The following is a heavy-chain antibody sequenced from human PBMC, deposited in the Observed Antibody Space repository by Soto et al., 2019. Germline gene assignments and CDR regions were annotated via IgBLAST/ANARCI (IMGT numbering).Heavy chain of an antibody. Sequence: ASVKVSCKVSGYTLTELSMHWVRQAPGKGLEWMGGFDPEDGETIYAQKFQGRVTMTEDTSTDTAYMELSSLRSEDTAVYYCATDQLWPEVIHCSGGSSYGYWGQGTLVTVSS. J-gene: IGHJ4*02. V-gene: IGHV1-24*01. CDR3: ATDQLWPEVIHCSGGSSYGY. D-gene: IGHD2-15*01. CDR1: GYTLTELS. CDR2: FDPEDGET.